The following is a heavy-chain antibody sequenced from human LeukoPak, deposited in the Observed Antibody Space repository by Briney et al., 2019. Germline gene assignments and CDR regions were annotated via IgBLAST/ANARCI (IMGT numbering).Heavy chain of an antibody. D-gene: IGHD4-17*01. CDR1: GFCFVSYS. V-gene: IGHV3-21*01. CDR2: ISSDSTYI. CDR3: ARGATTTRFGRFDP. J-gene: IGHJ5*02. Sequence: GGSLRLSCAASGFCFVSYSMNWVRQAPGKGLEWVSTISSDSTYIYYADSMKGRFTISRDNAKKSLYLQMNSLRAEDTAIYYCARGATTTRFGRFDPWGQGTLVTVSS.